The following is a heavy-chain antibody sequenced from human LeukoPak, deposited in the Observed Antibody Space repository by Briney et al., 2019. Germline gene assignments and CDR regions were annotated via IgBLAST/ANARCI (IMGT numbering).Heavy chain of an antibody. D-gene: IGHD2-2*01. V-gene: IGHV3-7*01. CDR1: GFTFSDFW. CDR2: IKEDGTEK. J-gene: IGHJ4*02. CDR3: ARDKFKGYYAPIDY. Sequence: PGGSLRLSCAGSGFTFSDFWMTWVRQTPGKGLEWVANIKEDGTEKNLVDSVKGRFTISRDNTKNTLYLQMNSLRAEDTAVYYCARDKFKGYYAPIDYWGQGTLVTVSS.